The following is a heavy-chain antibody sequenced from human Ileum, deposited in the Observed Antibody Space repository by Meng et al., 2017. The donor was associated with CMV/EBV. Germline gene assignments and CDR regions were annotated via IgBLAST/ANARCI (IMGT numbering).Heavy chain of an antibody. CDR2: IHYNGST. J-gene: IGHJ6*02. Sequence: SETLSLTCSVSGGSISGSSYYWGWIRQPPGKGLEWIGSIHYNGSTYYNPSLKSRVTILVEASKNEVSLKLSSVTAADTAIYYCAKDLAVLRYLDWDYYYYGLDVWGQGTMVTVSS. CDR3: AKDLAVLRYLDWDYYYYGLDV. D-gene: IGHD3-9*01. V-gene: IGHV4-39*07. CDR1: GGSISGSSYY.